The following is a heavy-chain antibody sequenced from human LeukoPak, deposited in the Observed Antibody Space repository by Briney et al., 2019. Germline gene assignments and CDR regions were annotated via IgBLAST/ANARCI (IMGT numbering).Heavy chain of an antibody. CDR3: ARDFSLVVGASDS. D-gene: IGHD1-26*01. Sequence: GGSLRLSCAASGFTFSAYAMAWVRRAPGRGLEWVSTMALSGGPTHYTDSVKGRFTISRDDSKNTLYLHINSLRPEDTAVYYCARDFSLVVGASDSWGQGTLVIVSS. V-gene: IGHV3-23*01. J-gene: IGHJ5*02. CDR2: MALSGGPT. CDR1: GFTFSAYA.